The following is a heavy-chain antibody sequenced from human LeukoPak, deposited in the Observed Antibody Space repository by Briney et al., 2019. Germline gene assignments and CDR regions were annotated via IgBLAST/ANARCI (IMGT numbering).Heavy chain of an antibody. CDR3: ARVYYGSGSLHYYYYYMDV. D-gene: IGHD3-10*01. J-gene: IGHJ6*03. CDR1: GFTFSTHG. Sequence: GGSLRLSCAASGFTFSTHGMHWVRQAPGKGLEWVSAISGSGGSAYYADSVKGRFAISRDNSKNTLYLQMNSLRAEDTAVYYCARVYYGSGSLHYYYYYMDVWGKGTTVTISS. V-gene: IGHV3-23*01. CDR2: ISGSGGSA.